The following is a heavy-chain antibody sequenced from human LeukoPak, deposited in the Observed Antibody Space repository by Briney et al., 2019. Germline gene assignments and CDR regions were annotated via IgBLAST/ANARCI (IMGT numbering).Heavy chain of an antibody. CDR2: INSDGSST. Sequence: GGSLRLSCAASGFTFSSYWMHWVRHAPGKGLVWVSRINSDGSSTSYADSVKGRFTISRDNAKNTLYLQMNSLRAEDTAVYYCARGPTAYCGGDCLDWFDPWGQGTLVTVSS. CDR3: ARGPTAYCGGDCLDWFDP. CDR1: GFTFSSYW. V-gene: IGHV3-74*01. D-gene: IGHD2-21*02. J-gene: IGHJ5*02.